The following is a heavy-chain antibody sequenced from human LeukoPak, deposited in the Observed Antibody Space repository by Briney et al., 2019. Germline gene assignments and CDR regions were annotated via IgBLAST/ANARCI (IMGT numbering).Heavy chain of an antibody. D-gene: IGHD1-14*01. V-gene: IGHV4-30-4*01. Sequence: SETLFLTCTVSGGCISSGNYYWSWIRQSPGKGLEWIGYIYYSGSVFYNPSLESRIIISLDTSKNQFSLKVTSLTAADSAVYYCARKTRTWSNWFDPWGQGTLVTVSS. CDR3: ARKTRTWSNWFDP. CDR2: IYYSGSV. CDR1: GGCISSGNYY. J-gene: IGHJ5*02.